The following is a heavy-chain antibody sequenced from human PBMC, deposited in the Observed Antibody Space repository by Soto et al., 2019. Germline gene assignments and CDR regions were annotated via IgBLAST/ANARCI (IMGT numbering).Heavy chain of an antibody. Sequence: QVQLQESGPGLVKPSETLSLTCTVSGGSISSYYWSWIRQPPGKGLEWIGYIDYSGSTNYNPSLKSRVTISVDTSKNQFSLQLSSVTAADTAVYYCARDRGVRGVTSYYYYGMDVWGQGTTVTVSS. CDR3: ARDRGVRGVTSYYYYGMDV. V-gene: IGHV4-59*01. CDR2: IDYSGST. CDR1: GGSISSYY. J-gene: IGHJ6*02. D-gene: IGHD3-10*01.